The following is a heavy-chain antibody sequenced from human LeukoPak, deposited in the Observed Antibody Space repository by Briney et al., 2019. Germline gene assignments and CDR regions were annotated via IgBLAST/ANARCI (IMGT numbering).Heavy chain of an antibody. D-gene: IGHD3-22*01. CDR3: ARHDSSGYYYPYYFDY. V-gene: IGHV4-34*01. J-gene: IGHJ4*02. Sequence: SETLSLTCAVYGGSFSGYYWSWIRQPPGKGLEWIGEINQSGSTNYNPSLKSRVTISVDTSKNQFSLKLSSVTAADTAVYYCARHDSSGYYYPYYFDYWGQGTLVTVSS. CDR2: INQSGST. CDR1: GGSFSGYY.